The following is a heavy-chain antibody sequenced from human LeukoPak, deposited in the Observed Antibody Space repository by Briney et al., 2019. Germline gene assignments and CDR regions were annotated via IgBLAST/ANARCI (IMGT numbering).Heavy chain of an antibody. CDR1: GGSISSYY. J-gene: IGHJ3*02. Sequence: SETLSLTRTVSGGSISSYYWSWIRQPPGKGLEWIGYIYYSGSTNYNPSLKSRVTISVDTSKNQFSLKLSSVTAADTAVYYCAREAVVVVAANGNPSAGAFDIWGQGTMVTVSS. CDR2: IYYSGST. CDR3: AREAVVVVAANGNPSAGAFDI. V-gene: IGHV4-59*01. D-gene: IGHD2-15*01.